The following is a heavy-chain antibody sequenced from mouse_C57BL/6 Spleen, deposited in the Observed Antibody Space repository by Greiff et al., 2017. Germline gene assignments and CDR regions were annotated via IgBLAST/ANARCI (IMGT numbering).Heavy chain of an antibody. CDR3: ARYDYEGWFAY. V-gene: IGHV1-80*01. Sequence: VQLQQSGAELVKPGASVKISCKASGYAFSSYWRNWVKQRPGKGLEWIGQIYPGDGDTNYNGKFKGKATLTADKSSSTAYMQLSSLTSEDSAVYFCARYDYEGWFAYWGQGTLVTVSA. CDR2: IYPGDGDT. J-gene: IGHJ3*01. CDR1: GYAFSSYW. D-gene: IGHD2-4*01.